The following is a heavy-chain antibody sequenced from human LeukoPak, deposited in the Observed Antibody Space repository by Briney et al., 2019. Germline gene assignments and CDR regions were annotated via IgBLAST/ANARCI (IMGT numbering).Heavy chain of an antibody. CDR1: GLTVSSNY. CDR2: IYSDDST. J-gene: IGHJ3*02. CDR3: ARDGRVGATRLNI. Sequence: GGSLRLSCAAPGLTVSSNYMSWVRQAPGKGLEWVSVIYSDDSTYYADSVRGRFTISRDNSKNTLYLQMNSLRAEDTAVYYCARDGRVGATRLNIWGQGTMVTVSS. V-gene: IGHV3-66*02. D-gene: IGHD1-26*01.